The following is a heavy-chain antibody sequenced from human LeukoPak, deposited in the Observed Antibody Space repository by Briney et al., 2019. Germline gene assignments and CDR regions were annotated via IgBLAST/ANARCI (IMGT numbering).Heavy chain of an antibody. CDR1: GGFISSYI. V-gene: IGHV4-59*01. CDR2: IYDSGRT. D-gene: IGHD2-21*02. J-gene: IGHJ3*02. CDR3: AGAYCGGDCYSGRAFDI. Sequence: SETLSLTCRVSGGFISSYIWTWIRQSPGKGLEWIGYIYDSGRTDYNPSLKSRLTISVDASKNQFSLRLNSVTAADTAVYYCAGAYCGGDCYSGRAFDIWGQGTMVTVSS.